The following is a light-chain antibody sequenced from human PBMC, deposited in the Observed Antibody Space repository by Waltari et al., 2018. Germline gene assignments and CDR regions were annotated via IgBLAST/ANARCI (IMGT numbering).Light chain of an antibody. V-gene: IGLV2-14*03. Sequence: QSALTQPASVSGSPGQSITITCTGTSSDVGVFNFFSWYQEHPGKAPNLLTYDVVNRPSGVSNRFSGSRSGNTASLTISGLQAEDEADYYCTSYTTGSTLVVFGGGTKLTVL. J-gene: IGLJ3*02. CDR2: DVV. CDR3: TSYTTGSTLVV. CDR1: SSDVGVFNF.